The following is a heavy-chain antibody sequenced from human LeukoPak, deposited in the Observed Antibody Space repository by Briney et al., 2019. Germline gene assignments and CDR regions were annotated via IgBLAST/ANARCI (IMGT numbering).Heavy chain of an antibody. D-gene: IGHD3-16*01. CDR1: GYTFSNYY. Sequence: ASVKVSCKASGYTFSNYYIHWVRQAPGQGLEWMGWINLNSGGTNYAQKFQGRVTMTRDTSISTAYMELSRLRSDDTAVYYCAAGETAAYLLDYWGQGTLVTVSS. V-gene: IGHV1-2*02. CDR2: INLNSGGT. CDR3: AAGETAAYLLDY. J-gene: IGHJ4*02.